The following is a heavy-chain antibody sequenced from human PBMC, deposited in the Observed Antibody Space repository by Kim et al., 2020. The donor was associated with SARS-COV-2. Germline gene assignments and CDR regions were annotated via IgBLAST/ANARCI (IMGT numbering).Heavy chain of an antibody. CDR2: IYPGDSDT. D-gene: IGHD3-10*01. J-gene: IGHJ6*02. CDR1: GYSFTSYW. V-gene: IGHV5-51*01. CDR3: ARNSWGYYGSGSYYYYGMDV. Sequence: GESLKICCKGSGYSFTSYWIGWVRQMPGKGLEWMGIIYPGDSDTRYSPSFQGQVTISADKSISTAYLQWSSLKASDTAMYYCARNSWGYYGSGSYYYYGMDVWGQGTTVTVSS.